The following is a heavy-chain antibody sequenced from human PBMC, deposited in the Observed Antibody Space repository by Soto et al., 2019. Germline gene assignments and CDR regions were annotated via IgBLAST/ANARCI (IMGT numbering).Heavy chain of an antibody. V-gene: IGHV3-30-3*01. Sequence: PGGSLRLSCAASGFTFSSYAMHWVRQAPGKGLEWVAVISYDGSNKYYADSVKGRFTISRDNSKNTLYLQMNSLRAEDTAVYYCARDSSGWYYRLAYWGQGTLVTVSS. CDR3: ARDSSGWYYRLAY. CDR1: GFTFSSYA. CDR2: ISYDGSNK. D-gene: IGHD6-19*01. J-gene: IGHJ4*02.